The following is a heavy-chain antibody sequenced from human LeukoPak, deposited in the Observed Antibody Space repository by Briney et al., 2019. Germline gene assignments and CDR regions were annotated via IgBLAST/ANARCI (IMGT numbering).Heavy chain of an antibody. D-gene: IGHD5-18*01. CDR1: GGSITTYH. J-gene: IGHJ5*02. CDR2: TYFSGRNKY. Sequence: KTSETLSLTCTVSGGSITTYHWNWIRQPPGKGLEWIGETYFSGRNKYNHNPSLKSRVTISTDASKNLLSLEMTSVTAADTAVYYCARDREASYGSVLDPWGRGTLVIVSS. CDR3: ARDREASYGSVLDP. V-gene: IGHV4-59*01.